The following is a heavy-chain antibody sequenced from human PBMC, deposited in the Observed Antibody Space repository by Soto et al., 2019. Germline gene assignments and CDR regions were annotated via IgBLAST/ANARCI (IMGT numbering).Heavy chain of an antibody. CDR3: ARGHDYGDYLDY. J-gene: IGHJ4*02. D-gene: IGHD4-17*01. CDR2: IYYSGST. V-gene: IGHV4-59*01. Sequence: SETLSLTCTVSGGSISSYYWSWIRQPPGKGLEWIGYIYYSGSTNYNPSLKSRVTISVDTSKNQFSLKLSSVTAADTAVYYCARGHDYGDYLDYWGQGTLVTVSS. CDR1: GGSISSYY.